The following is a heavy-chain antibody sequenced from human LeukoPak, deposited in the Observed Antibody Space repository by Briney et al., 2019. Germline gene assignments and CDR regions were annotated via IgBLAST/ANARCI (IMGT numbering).Heavy chain of an antibody. V-gene: IGHV3-64*01. CDR3: ARDTCGCGSGWHLYWYFDL. CDR2: ISSNGGSI. D-gene: IGHD6-19*01. CDR1: RFTFSDYA. J-gene: IGHJ2*01. Sequence: GGSLRLSCAASRFTFSDYAMHWVRQAPGKELEYVSAISSNGGSIHYANSVKGRFTISRDNSKNTLYLQMYSLRAEDMAVYYCARDTCGCGSGWHLYWYFDLWGRGTLVTVSS.